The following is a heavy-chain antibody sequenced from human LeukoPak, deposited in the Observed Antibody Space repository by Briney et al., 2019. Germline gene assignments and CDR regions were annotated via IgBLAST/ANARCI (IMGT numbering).Heavy chain of an antibody. CDR1: GFTFSSYA. CDR3: ARVRPGYYCDY. V-gene: IGHV3-23*01. Sequence: GGSLRLSCAASGFTFSSYAMSWVRQAPGKGLEWVSAISGSGGSTYYADSVRGRFTISRDNAKNSLYLQMNSLRAEDTAVYYCARVRPGYYCDYWGQGILVTVSS. CDR2: ISGSGGST. J-gene: IGHJ4*02.